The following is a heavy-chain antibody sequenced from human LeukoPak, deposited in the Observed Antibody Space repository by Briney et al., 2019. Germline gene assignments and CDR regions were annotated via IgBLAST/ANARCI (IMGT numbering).Heavy chain of an antibody. V-gene: IGHV3-23*01. CDR3: VKGGLRSGYSFED. CDR2: VSDTGDLR. Sequence: GGSLRLSCAASGFTFNTHAISWVRQAPGKGLEWVAAVSDTGDLRYSANSVKGRFAISRDNSKNTAFLQMYSQRDEDTALYYCVKGGLRSGYSFEDWGQGTLVSVSS. J-gene: IGHJ4*02. CDR1: GFTFNTHA. D-gene: IGHD3-9*01.